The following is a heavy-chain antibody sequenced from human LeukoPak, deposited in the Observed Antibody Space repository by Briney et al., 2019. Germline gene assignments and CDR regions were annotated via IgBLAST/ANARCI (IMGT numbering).Heavy chain of an antibody. D-gene: IGHD2-2*01. Sequence: SQTLSLTCTVSGGSISIGGYYWSWIRQHPGKGLEWIGYIYYSGSTYYNPSLKSRVTISVDTSKNQFSLKLSSVTAADTAVYYCARGYCSSTSCSKNWFDPWGQGTLVTVSS. CDR3: ARGYCSSTSCSKNWFDP. V-gene: IGHV4-31*03. J-gene: IGHJ5*02. CDR1: GGSISIGGYY. CDR2: IYYSGST.